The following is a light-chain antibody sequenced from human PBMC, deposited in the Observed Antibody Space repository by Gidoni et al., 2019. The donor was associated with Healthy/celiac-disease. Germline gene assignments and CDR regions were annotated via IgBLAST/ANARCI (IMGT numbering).Light chain of an antibody. CDR2: VVS. Sequence: YARTQPGCGSGSPGMSITISCTGTGRDVGGYNYVSLYQQPTGNAPKLMIYVVSNRPSGVSNRFSCSKSGNTASLTISGLQAEDEADYYCISYPSSSTRVFGGGTKLTVL. V-gene: IGLV2-14*01. CDR3: ISYPSSSTRV. CDR1: GRDVGGYNY. J-gene: IGLJ3*02.